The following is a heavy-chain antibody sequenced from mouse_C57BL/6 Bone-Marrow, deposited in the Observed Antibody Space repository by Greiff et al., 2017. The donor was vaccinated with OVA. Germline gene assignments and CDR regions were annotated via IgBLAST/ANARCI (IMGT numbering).Heavy chain of an antibody. D-gene: IGHD2-5*01. CDR2: IDPSDSYT. J-gene: IGHJ1*03. CDR1: GYTFTSYW. CDR3: ARRNYSNYLLGYFDV. V-gene: IGHV1-59*01. Sequence: VQLQQPGAELVRPGTSVKLSCKASGYTFTSYWMHWVKQRPGQGLEWIGVIDPSDSYTNYNQKFKGKATLTVDTSSSTAYMQLSSLASEDSAVYYCARRNYSNYLLGYFDVWGTGTTVTVSS.